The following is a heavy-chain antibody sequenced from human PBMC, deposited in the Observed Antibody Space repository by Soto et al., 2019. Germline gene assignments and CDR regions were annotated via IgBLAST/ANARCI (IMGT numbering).Heavy chain of an antibody. CDR2: MSSDGSYT. J-gene: IGHJ4*02. Sequence: PGGSLRLSCAASGFNFIRYGMHWVRQAPGKGLEWIAGMSSDGSYTPYADSMKGRFTISRDNPKNTLFLQMNSLRAEDTAVYYCARESEDLTSNFDYWGQGTLVTVSS. CDR1: GFNFIRYG. V-gene: IGHV3-33*05. CDR3: ARESEDLTSNFDY.